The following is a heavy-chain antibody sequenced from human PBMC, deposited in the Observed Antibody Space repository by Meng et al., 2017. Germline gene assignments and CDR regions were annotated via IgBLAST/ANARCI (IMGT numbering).Heavy chain of an antibody. D-gene: IGHD3-22*01. CDR1: GFTVSSNY. V-gene: IGHV3-66*03. Sequence: EVQLVESGGGLFQPGGSLRLSCAASGFTVSSNYMSWVRQAPGKGLEWVSVIYSCGSTYYADSVKGRFTISRDNSKNTLYLQMNSLRAEDTAVYYCARGSYYDSSGYYSVNYWGQGTLVTVSS. J-gene: IGHJ4*02. CDR2: IYSCGST. CDR3: ARGSYYDSSGYYSVNY.